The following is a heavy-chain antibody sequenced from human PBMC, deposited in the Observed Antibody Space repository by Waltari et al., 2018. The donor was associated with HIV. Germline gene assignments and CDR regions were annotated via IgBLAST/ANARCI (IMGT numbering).Heavy chain of an antibody. J-gene: IGHJ4*03. CDR1: GFIFNKFG. CDR3: ARDWTITATTRVDF. Sequence: QVQLAESGGGVVQPGRSLRLSCVASGFIFNKFGMHWVRQKPGKGVEWVAASWDNGGNENYADSVKSRVTISRDNSKNTLYLQMNSLGAEDTAVYYCARDWTITATTRVDFWGPGTLVTVSS. D-gene: IGHD1-20*01. V-gene: IGHV3-33*01. CDR2: SWDNGGNE.